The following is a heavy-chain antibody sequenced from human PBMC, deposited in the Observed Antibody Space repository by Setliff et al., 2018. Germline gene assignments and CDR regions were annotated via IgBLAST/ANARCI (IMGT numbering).Heavy chain of an antibody. Sequence: GGSLRLSCATSGFTLSDYSMDWVRQAPGKGLEWVGRTRNKVSGYITEYAASVKGRFTISRDDSKNSVFLQMNSLKTEDTAVYYCARGSTGAYDPWGQGTLVTVSS. J-gene: IGHJ5*02. D-gene: IGHD7-27*01. V-gene: IGHV3-72*01. CDR3: ARGSTGAYDP. CDR1: GFTLSDYS. CDR2: TRNKVSGYIT.